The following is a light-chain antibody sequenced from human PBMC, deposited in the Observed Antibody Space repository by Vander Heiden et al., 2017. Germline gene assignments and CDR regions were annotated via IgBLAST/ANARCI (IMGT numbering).Light chain of an antibody. CDR3: SSYTTSSTWV. Sequence: QSALTQPATVSGSPGRSVTISCTGTSSDVGYYNYVSWYQQHPGKPPNLIICDVNTRPSGISDRFSGSKSGNTASLIISGLQAEDEANYYCSSYTTSSTWVFGGGTQVTVL. V-gene: IGLV2-14*03. CDR2: DVN. J-gene: IGLJ3*02. CDR1: SSDVGYYNY.